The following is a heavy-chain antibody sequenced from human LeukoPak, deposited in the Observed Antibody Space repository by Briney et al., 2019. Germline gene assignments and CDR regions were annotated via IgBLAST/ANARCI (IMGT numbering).Heavy chain of an antibody. CDR3: ARFLGSYSTRVLSEPP. CDR1: GGSISSGSYY. J-gene: IGHJ5*02. Sequence: SETLSLTCTVSGGSISSGSYYWSWIRQPAGKGLEWIGRIYTSGSTNYNPSLKSRVTISVDTSKNQFSLKLSSVTAADTAVYYCARFLGSYSTRVLSEPPWGQGTLVTVSS. V-gene: IGHV4-61*02. D-gene: IGHD1-26*01. CDR2: IYTSGST.